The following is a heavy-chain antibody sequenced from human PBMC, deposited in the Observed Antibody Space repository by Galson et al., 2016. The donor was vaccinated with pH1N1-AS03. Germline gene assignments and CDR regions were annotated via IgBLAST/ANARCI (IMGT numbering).Heavy chain of an antibody. J-gene: IGHJ3*02. CDR1: GDSVSGRRGVA. Sequence: CAISGDSVSGRRGVAWNWIRQSPSRGLEWLGRTFYWSKWSNDYAESVKSRITIDPDTSNNQFSLHLNSVTPEDTAVYYCAKDRVGTVPDSSDMWGQGTMVTVSS. V-gene: IGHV6-1*01. D-gene: IGHD1-14*01. CDR2: TFYWSKWSN. CDR3: AKDRVGTVPDSSDM.